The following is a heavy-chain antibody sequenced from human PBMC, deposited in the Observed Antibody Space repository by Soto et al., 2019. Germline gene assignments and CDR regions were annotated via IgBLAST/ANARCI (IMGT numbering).Heavy chain of an antibody. J-gene: IGHJ6*02. Sequence: ASVKVSCKASGYTFSGYYIHWLRQAPGQGLEWMGWINPNSGGTNYAQKFQGRVTVTRDTPTSTAYMELSRLTSDDTAVYYCESSLTVVYCSITGCYTRPLYGMDVWGQGTMVTVSS. D-gene: IGHD2-2*02. CDR2: INPNSGGT. V-gene: IGHV1-2*02. CDR3: ESSLTVVYCSITGCYTRPLYGMDV. CDR1: GYTFSGYY.